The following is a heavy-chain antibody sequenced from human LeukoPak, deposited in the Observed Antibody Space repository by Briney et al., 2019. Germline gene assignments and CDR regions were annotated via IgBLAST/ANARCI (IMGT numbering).Heavy chain of an antibody. CDR1: GFTFSSYW. Sequence: QPGGSLRLSCAASGFTFSSYWMHWVRQAPGKGLVWVSRFNSDGSNTRYADSVKGRFTISRDNAKNTLYLQMNSLRAEDTAVYYCARDRWLPQLGDYYYYYMDVWGKGTTVTVSS. CDR2: FNSDGSNT. D-gene: IGHD1-1*01. J-gene: IGHJ6*03. V-gene: IGHV3-74*01. CDR3: ARDRWLPQLGDYYYYYMDV.